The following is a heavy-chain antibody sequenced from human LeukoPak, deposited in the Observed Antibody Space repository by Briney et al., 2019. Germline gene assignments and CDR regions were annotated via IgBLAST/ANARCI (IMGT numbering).Heavy chain of an antibody. CDR3: AGPMVRGVIIDDAFDI. J-gene: IGHJ3*02. Sequence: SETLSLTCAVYGGSFSGYYWSWIRQPPGKGLEWIGEINHSGSTNHNPSLKSRVTISVDTSKNQFSLKLSSVTAADTAVYYCAGPMVRGVIIDDAFDIWGQGTMVTVSS. D-gene: IGHD3-10*01. CDR2: INHSGST. CDR1: GGSFSGYY. V-gene: IGHV4-34*01.